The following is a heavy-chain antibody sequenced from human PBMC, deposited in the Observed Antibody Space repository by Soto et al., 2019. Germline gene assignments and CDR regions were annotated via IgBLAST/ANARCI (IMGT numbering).Heavy chain of an antibody. CDR2: IIPIFGTA. CDR3: ARDLNRGYSSPYFDY. Sequence: GASVKVSCKASGGTFSSYAISWVRQAPGQGLEWMGGIIPIFGTANYAQKFQGRVTITADGSTSTAYMELSSLRSEDTAVYYCARDLNRGYSSPYFDYWGQGTLVTVSS. D-gene: IGHD5-18*01. V-gene: IGHV1-69*13. CDR1: GGTFSSYA. J-gene: IGHJ4*02.